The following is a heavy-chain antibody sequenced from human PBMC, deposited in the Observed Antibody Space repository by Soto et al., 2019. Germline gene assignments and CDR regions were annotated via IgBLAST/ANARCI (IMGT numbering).Heavy chain of an antibody. Sequence: QVQLVQSGAEVKKPGASVKVSCKASGYTFTGYYMHWVRQAPGQGLEWMGWINPNSGGTNYAQKFQGWVTMTRDTSISTAYMELSRPRSDDTAVYYCARGGITIFGVVTDGMDVRVQGTTVTVSS. V-gene: IGHV1-2*04. CDR2: INPNSGGT. D-gene: IGHD3-3*01. CDR1: GYTFTGYY. CDR3: ARGGITIFGVVTDGMDV. J-gene: IGHJ6*02.